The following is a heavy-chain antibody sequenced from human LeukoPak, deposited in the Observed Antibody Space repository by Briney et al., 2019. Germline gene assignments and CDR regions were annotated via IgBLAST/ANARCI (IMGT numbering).Heavy chain of an antibody. D-gene: IGHD2-15*01. CDR2: IHHSGST. Sequence: SGTLSLTCAVSGGSISSANWWSWVRQPPGKGLEWVGEIHHSGSTNHNPSLRSRVTISVDKSNNQFSLKLSSVTAADTAVYYCAREPLYCSGGSCYRPYYFDYWGQGTLVTVSS. CDR3: AREPLYCSGGSCYRPYYFDY. J-gene: IGHJ4*02. CDR1: GGSISSANW. V-gene: IGHV4-4*02.